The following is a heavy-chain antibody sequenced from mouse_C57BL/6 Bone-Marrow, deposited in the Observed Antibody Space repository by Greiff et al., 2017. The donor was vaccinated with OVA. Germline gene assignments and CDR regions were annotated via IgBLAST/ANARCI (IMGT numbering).Heavy chain of an antibody. CDR1: GFNIKDDY. D-gene: IGHD1-1*01. V-gene: IGHV14-4*01. Sequence: VQLQQSGAELVRPGASVKLSCTASGFNIKDDYMHWVKQRPEQGLEWIGWIDPENGDTEYAPKFQGKATITADTSSNTAYLQLSSLTSEDTAVYYCTLPDYYGSSFAYWGQGTLVTVSA. CDR3: TLPDYYGSSFAY. J-gene: IGHJ3*01. CDR2: IDPENGDT.